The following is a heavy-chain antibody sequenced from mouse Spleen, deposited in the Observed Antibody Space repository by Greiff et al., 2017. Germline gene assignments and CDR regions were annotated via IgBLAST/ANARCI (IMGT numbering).Heavy chain of an antibody. CDR2: IHPNSGST. V-gene: IGHV1-64*01. CDR1: GYTFTSYW. D-gene: IGHD2-10*01. CDR3: ASSYYGNYGRFFDY. Sequence: QVQLKQPGAELVKPGASVKLSCKASGYTFTSYWMHWVKQRPGQGLEWIGMIHPNSGSTNYNEKFKSKATLTVDKSSSTAYMQLSSLTSEDSAVYYCASSYYGNYGRFFDYWGQGTTLTVSS. J-gene: IGHJ2*01.